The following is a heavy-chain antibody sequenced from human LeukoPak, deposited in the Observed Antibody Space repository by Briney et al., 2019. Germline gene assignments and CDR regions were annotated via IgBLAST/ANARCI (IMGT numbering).Heavy chain of an antibody. Sequence: GGSLRLSCAASGFTFSSYAMHWVRQAPGKGLEWVAVISYDGSNKYYADSVKGRFTISRDNSKNTLYLQMNSLRAEDTAVYYCAREPAYYYDSSGYGDYWGQGTLVTVSS. CDR3: AREPAYYYDSSGYGDY. CDR1: GFTFSSYA. J-gene: IGHJ4*02. D-gene: IGHD3-22*01. V-gene: IGHV3-30-3*01. CDR2: ISYDGSNK.